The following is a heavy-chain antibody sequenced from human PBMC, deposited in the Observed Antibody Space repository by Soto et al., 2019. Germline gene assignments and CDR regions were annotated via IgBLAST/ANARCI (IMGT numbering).Heavy chain of an antibody. D-gene: IGHD3-10*01. CDR2: IYYSGST. J-gene: IGHJ6*02. V-gene: IGHV4-59*08. CDR3: ARNRLLWFGESSVAYYGMDV. CDR1: GGSISSYY. Sequence: PSETLSLTCTVSGGSISSYYWSWIRQPPGKGLEWIGYIYYSGSTNYNPSLKSRVTISVDTSKNQFSLKLSSVTAADTAVYYCARNRLLWFGESSVAYYGMDVWGQGTTVTVSS.